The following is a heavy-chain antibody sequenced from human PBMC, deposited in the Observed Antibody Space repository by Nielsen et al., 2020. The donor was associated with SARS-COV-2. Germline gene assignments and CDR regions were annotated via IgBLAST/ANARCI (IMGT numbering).Heavy chain of an antibody. J-gene: IGHJ6*02. D-gene: IGHD6-19*01. Sequence: GGSLRLSCAASGFTFSTYAMHWVRQAPGKGLEWVAIISYDGRNEYYTDSVKGRFTISRDNSKNTLYLQMNSLRAEDTAVYYCARAVAASYYYGMDVWGQGTTVTVSS. CDR3: ARAVAASYYYGMDV. CDR1: GFTFSTYA. CDR2: ISYDGRNE. V-gene: IGHV3-30*04.